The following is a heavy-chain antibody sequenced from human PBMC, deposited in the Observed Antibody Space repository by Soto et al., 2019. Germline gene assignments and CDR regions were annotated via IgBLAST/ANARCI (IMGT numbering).Heavy chain of an antibody. CDR1: GYTFTSYA. Sequence: QVQLVQSGAEEKKPGASVKVSCKASGYTFTSYAMHWVRQAPGQRLEWMGWINAGNGNTKYSQKFQGRVTITRDTSASTAYMELSSLRSEDTALYYCAKGSVGRNNWFDPWGQGTLVTVSS. V-gene: IGHV1-3*05. CDR2: INAGNGNT. J-gene: IGHJ5*02. CDR3: AKGSVGRNNWFDP. D-gene: IGHD1-26*01.